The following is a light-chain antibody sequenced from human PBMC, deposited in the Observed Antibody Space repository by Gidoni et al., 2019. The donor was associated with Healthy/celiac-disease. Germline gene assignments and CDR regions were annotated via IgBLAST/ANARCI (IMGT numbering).Light chain of an antibody. V-gene: IGLV1-44*01. CDR2: SNN. Sequence: QSVLTQPPSASGPPGPRVTISCSGRSSNIGSNTVNWYQQLPVTAPKLLIYSNNQRPSGVPDRFSGSKSGTSASLAISGLQSEDEADYYCAAWDDSLNGYVFGTGTKVTVL. CDR1: SSNIGSNT. J-gene: IGLJ1*01. CDR3: AAWDDSLNGYV.